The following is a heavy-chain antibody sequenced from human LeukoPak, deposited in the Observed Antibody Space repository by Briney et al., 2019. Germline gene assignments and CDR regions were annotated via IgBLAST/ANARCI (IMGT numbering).Heavy chain of an antibody. D-gene: IGHD2-2*01. CDR2: ISGSGGSK. CDR3: AKDTIRNYCTSTSCYVVY. CDR1: GFTFCSYA. V-gene: IGHV3-23*01. Sequence: GGSLGLFCAASGFTFCSYAMSWVRQAPGKGLEGVSAISGSGGSKYYADSLKGRFTISRDNSKSTLYLQMNSLRAEDTAVYYCAKDTIRNYCTSTSCYVVYWGQGTLVTVSS. J-gene: IGHJ4*02.